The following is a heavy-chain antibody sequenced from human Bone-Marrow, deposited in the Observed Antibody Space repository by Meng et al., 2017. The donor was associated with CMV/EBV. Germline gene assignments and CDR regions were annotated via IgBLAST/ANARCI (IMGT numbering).Heavy chain of an antibody. Sequence: SETLSLTCTVSGYSISSGYYWGWIRQPPGKGLEWIGRIYQSGSTYYNPSLKSRVTISVDTSKNQFSLKLSSVTAADTAVYYCARVENSGSGWYFSRYYYYYGMDVWGQGTTVTVSS. V-gene: IGHV4-38-2*02. D-gene: IGHD6-19*01. CDR3: ARVENSGSGWYFSRYYYYYGMDV. CDR2: IYQSGST. CDR1: GYSISSGYY. J-gene: IGHJ6*02.